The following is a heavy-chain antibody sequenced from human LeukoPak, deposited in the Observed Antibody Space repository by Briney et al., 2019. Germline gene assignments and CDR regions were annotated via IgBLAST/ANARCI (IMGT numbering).Heavy chain of an antibody. CDR2: MNPNSGNT. J-gene: IGHJ3*02. CDR3: AISQNRKIAACYAFDI. Sequence: ASVTVSCKASGYTFTSYDINWVRQAAGQGGEWMGWMNPNSGNTGYAQKFQGRVTMTRNTSISTAYMELSSLRSEDTAVYYCAISQNRKIAACYAFDIWGQGTMVTVSS. CDR1: GYTFTSYD. V-gene: IGHV1-8*01. D-gene: IGHD6-25*01.